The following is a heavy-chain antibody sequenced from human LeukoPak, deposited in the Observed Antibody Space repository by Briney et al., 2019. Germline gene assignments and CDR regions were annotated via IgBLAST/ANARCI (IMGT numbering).Heavy chain of an antibody. CDR3: ARGTAVAGTLYGY. D-gene: IGHD6-19*01. J-gene: IGHJ4*02. Sequence: ASVKVSCKASGYTFTSYAMNWVRQAPGQGLEWMGWINTNTGNPTYAQGFTGRFVFSLDTSVSTAYPQISSLKAEDTAVYYCARGTAVAGTLYGYWGQGTLVTASS. CDR2: INTNTGNP. V-gene: IGHV7-4-1*02. CDR1: GYTFTSYA.